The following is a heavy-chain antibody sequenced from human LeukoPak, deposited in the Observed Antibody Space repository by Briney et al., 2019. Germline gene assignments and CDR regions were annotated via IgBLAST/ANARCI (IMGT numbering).Heavy chain of an antibody. J-gene: IGHJ3*02. V-gene: IGHV3-30-3*01. Sequence: GGSLRLSCAASGFTFSSYAMHWVRQAPGKGLEWVAVISYDGSNKYYADSVKGRFTISRDNSKNTLYLQMNSLRAEDTAVYYCARVRVPAAYSDAFDIWGQGTMVTVSS. D-gene: IGHD2-2*01. CDR2: ISYDGSNK. CDR1: GFTFSSYA. CDR3: ARVRVPAAYSDAFDI.